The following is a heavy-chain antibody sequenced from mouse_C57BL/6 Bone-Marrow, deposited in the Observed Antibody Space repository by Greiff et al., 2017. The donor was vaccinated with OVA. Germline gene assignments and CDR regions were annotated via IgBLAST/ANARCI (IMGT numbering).Heavy chain of an antibody. CDR1: GYTFTDYE. CDR3: TSLDGNSYWYFDV. J-gene: IGHJ1*03. D-gene: IGHD2-1*01. V-gene: IGHV1-15*01. CDR2: IDPETGGT. Sequence: VQLQQSGAELVRPGASVTLSCKASGYTFTDYEMHWVKQTPVHGLEWIGAIDPETGGTAYNQTFKGKAILTADKSSSTAYMELRSLTSEDSAVYYCTSLDGNSYWYFDVWGTGTTVTVSS.